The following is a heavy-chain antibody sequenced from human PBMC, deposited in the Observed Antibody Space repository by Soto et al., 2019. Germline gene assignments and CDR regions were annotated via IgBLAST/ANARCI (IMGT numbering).Heavy chain of an antibody. CDR3: ARGTDYTQFASYHYGLDA. V-gene: IGHV4-59*02. D-gene: IGHD4-4*01. CDR2: IYYSGST. J-gene: IGHJ6*02. CDR1: GGSVTSYY. Sequence: SEPLSLTCTVSGGSVTSYYWIWIRQPPGKGMEWIAYIYYSGSTNYNPSLKSRVTVSVDMSKNQFPLTLTSVTAADTAVYYCARGTDYTQFASYHYGLDAWGQGTTVPVSS.